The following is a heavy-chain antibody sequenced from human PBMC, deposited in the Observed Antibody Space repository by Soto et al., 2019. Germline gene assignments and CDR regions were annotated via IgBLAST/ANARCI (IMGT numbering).Heavy chain of an antibody. D-gene: IGHD4-17*01. V-gene: IGHV3-7*01. Sequence: EVQLVESGGALVQLGGSLRLSCAASGFTFSAYWMTWVRQAPGKGLEWVANIRQDGGEKNYVDSVKGRFTISRDNAKNSLFLQMNSPRGDGTAVYYCARDRTVAPGIDPWGQGTLVTVSS. J-gene: IGHJ5*02. CDR3: ARDRTVAPGIDP. CDR2: IRQDGGEK. CDR1: GFTFSAYW.